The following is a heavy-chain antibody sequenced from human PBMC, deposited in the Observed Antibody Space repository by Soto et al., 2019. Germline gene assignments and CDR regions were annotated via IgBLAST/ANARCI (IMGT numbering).Heavy chain of an antibody. CDR3: ATVPATTVYSYGMDV. Sequence: ASVKVSCKASGYTFTSYGMSWVRQAPGQGLEWMGWISAYNGNTNYAQKLQGRVTMTTDTSTSTAYMELRRLRSDDTAVYYCATVPATTVYSYGMDVWGQGTTVTASS. V-gene: IGHV1-18*04. D-gene: IGHD4-4*01. CDR2: ISAYNGNT. J-gene: IGHJ6*02. CDR1: GYTFTSYG.